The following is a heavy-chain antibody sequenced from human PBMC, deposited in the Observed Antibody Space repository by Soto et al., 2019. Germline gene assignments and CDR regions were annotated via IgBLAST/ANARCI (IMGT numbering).Heavy chain of an antibody. Sequence: QVQLQESGPGLVKPSETLSLTCTVSGGSISSYYWSWIRQPAAKGLEWIGRIYTSGSTNYNPSLKSRVTMSVDTSKNQFSLKLSSVTAADTAVYYCARDLTMVRGAYFDYWGQGTLVTVSS. CDR3: ARDLTMVRGAYFDY. D-gene: IGHD3-10*01. CDR2: IYTSGST. CDR1: GGSISSYY. V-gene: IGHV4-4*07. J-gene: IGHJ4*02.